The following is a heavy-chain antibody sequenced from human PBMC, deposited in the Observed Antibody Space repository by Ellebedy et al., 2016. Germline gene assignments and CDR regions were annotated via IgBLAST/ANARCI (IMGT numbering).Heavy chain of an antibody. Sequence: ASVKVSXKASGYTFTSYAMHWVRQAPGQRLEWMGWINAGNGNTKYSQKFQGRVTITRDTSASTAYMELSSLRSEDTAVYYCARVRAVAGSRDAFDIWGQGTMVTVSS. CDR3: ARVRAVAGSRDAFDI. CDR2: INAGNGNT. J-gene: IGHJ3*02. CDR1: GYTFTSYA. V-gene: IGHV1-3*01. D-gene: IGHD6-19*01.